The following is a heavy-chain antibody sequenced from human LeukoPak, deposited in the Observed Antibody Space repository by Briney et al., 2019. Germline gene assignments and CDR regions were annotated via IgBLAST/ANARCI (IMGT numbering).Heavy chain of an antibody. Sequence: GESLKISCKGSGYSFTKYWIGWVRQMPGKGLEWMGIIYPGDSDTRYSPSSQGQVTISADKSISTAYLQWSSLKASDTAVYYCARGWRYYDSSGYTPFDYWGQGTLVTVSS. CDR2: IYPGDSDT. V-gene: IGHV5-51*01. D-gene: IGHD3-22*01. J-gene: IGHJ4*02. CDR3: ARGWRYYDSSGYTPFDY. CDR1: GYSFTKYW.